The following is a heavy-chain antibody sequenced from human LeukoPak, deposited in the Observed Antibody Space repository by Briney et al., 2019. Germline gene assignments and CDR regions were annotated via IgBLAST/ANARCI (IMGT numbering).Heavy chain of an antibody. J-gene: IGHJ4*02. CDR3: AREVATAEGSGEGAIDY. V-gene: IGHV1-2*04. CDR2: INPNSGGT. Sequence: GASVKVSCKASGYTFTGYYMHWVRQAPGQGLEWMGWINPNSGGTNYAQKFQGWVTMTRDTSISTAYMELSRLRSGDTAVYYCAREVATAEGSGEGAIDYWGQGTLVTVSS. D-gene: IGHD5-12*01. CDR1: GYTFTGYY.